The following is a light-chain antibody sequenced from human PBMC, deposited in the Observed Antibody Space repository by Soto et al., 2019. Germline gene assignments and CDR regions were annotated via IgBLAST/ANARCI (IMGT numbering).Light chain of an antibody. CDR3: QHYNSYSEA. V-gene: IGKV1-5*03. CDR2: KAS. CDR1: QTISSW. Sequence: IQVTQSPSTVCGSVEARIPITCRASQTISSWLAWYQQKPGKAPKLLIYKASTLKSGVPSRFSGSGSGTEFTLTISSLQPDDFATYYCQHYNSYSEAFGQGTKVDIK. J-gene: IGKJ1*01.